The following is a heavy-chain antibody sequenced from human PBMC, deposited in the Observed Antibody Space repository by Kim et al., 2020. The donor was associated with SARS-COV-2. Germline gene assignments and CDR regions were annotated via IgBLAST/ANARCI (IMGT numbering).Heavy chain of an antibody. D-gene: IGHD4-17*01. CDR3: ARETRARTTGPNWFDP. CDR2: ISAYNGNT. J-gene: IGHJ5*02. CDR1: GYTFTSYG. V-gene: IGHV1-18*01. Sequence: ASVKVSCKASGYTFTSYGISWVRQAPGQGLEWMGWISAYNGNTNYAQKLQGRVTMTTDTSTSTAYMELRSLRSDDTAVYYCARETRARTTGPNWFDPWGQGTLVTVSS.